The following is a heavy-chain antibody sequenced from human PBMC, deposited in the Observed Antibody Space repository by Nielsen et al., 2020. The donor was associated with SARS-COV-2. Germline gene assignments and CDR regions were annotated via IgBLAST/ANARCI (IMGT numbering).Heavy chain of an antibody. D-gene: IGHD1-1*01. CDR2: VYPGDSDP. CDR1: GYIFTNYW. CDR3: SRQGQLEPADY. J-gene: IGHJ4*02. V-gene: IGHV5-51*01. Sequence: GESLKISCQASGYIFTNYWIGWVRQLHGKGLEWMGIVYPGDSDPRYSPSFQGHVTFSADKSINTAYLQWSSLKASDTAIYYCSRQGQLEPADYWGQGTLVTVSS.